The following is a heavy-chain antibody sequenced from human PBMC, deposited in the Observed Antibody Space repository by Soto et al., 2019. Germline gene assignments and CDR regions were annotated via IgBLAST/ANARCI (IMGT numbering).Heavy chain of an antibody. CDR3: ATGVAAEHFYDSSGYFSDDY. Sequence: PSETLSLTCAVYGGSFSGYYWSWIRQPPGKGLVWIGYIYHSGSTYYNPSLKSRVTISVDRSKNQFSLKLSSVTAADTAVYYCATGVAAEHFYDSSGYFSDDYWGQGTQVTV. V-gene: IGHV4-34*01. CDR2: IYHSGST. D-gene: IGHD3-22*01. CDR1: GGSFSGYY. J-gene: IGHJ4*02.